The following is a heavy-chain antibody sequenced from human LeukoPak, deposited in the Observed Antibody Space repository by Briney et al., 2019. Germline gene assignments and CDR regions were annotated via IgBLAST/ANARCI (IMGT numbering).Heavy chain of an antibody. D-gene: IGHD3-10*01. Sequence: PSEALSLTCTVSGGSISSSSYYWGWIRQPPGKGLEWIGSIYYSGSTCYNPSLKSRVTISVDTSKNQFSLKLSSVTAADTAVYYCARPYGSGSPGAFDIWGQGTMVTVSS. CDR1: GGSISSSSYY. V-gene: IGHV4-39*07. J-gene: IGHJ3*02. CDR2: IYYSGST. CDR3: ARPYGSGSPGAFDI.